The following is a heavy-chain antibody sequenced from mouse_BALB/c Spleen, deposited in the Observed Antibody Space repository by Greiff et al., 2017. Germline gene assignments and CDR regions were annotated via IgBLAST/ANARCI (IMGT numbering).Heavy chain of an antibody. D-gene: IGHD2-1*01. CDR1: GYSFTSYY. CDR2: IDPFNGGT. CDR3: ARDGNAMDY. V-gene: IGHV1S135*01. Sequence: EVQVVESGPELMKPGASVKISCKASGYSFTSYYMHWVKQSHGKSLEWIGYIDPFNGGTSYNQKFKGKATLTVDKSSSTAYMHLSSLTSEDSAVYYCARDGNAMDYWGQGTSVTVSS. J-gene: IGHJ4*01.